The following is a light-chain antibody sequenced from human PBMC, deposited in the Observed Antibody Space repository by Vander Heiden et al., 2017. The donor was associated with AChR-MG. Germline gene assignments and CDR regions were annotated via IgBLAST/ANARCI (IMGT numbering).Light chain of an antibody. J-gene: IGLJ2*01. CDR2: DDS. V-gene: IGLV3-21*03. CDR3: QVWDSSSDHPAAV. CDR1: NIGSKS. Sequence: SYVLTQPPSASLAPGTTARITCGGNNIGSKSVHWYQQKPGQAPGLVVYDDSDRHAGIPGRLAGSNAGNTATLTISRVEAGDEADYYCQVWDSSSDHPAAVFGGGTKLTVL.